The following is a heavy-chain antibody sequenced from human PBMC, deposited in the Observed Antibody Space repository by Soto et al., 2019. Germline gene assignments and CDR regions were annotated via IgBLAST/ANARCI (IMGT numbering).Heavy chain of an antibody. CDR2: ISSSSSYI. Sequence: GGSLRLSCAASGFTFSSYSMNWVRQAPGKGLEWVSSISSSSSYIYYADSVKGRFTISRDNAKNSLYLQMNSLRAEDTAVYYCARDLIFGMVIPVRHSGMDVWGKGTTVTVSS. D-gene: IGHD3-3*01. CDR3: ARDLIFGMVIPVRHSGMDV. V-gene: IGHV3-21*01. J-gene: IGHJ6*04. CDR1: GFTFSSYS.